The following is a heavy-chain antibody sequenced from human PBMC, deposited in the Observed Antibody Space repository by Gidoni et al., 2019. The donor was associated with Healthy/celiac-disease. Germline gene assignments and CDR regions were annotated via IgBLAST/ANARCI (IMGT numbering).Heavy chain of an antibody. Sequence: QVQLQESGPGLVKPSETLSLTCTVSGGSISSYYWSWIRQPPGKGLEWIGYIYYSGSTNYNPSVKSRVTISVDRSKNQFSRKRSSETAADTAVYYCARGGAFDYWGQGTLVTVSS. V-gene: IGHV4-59*01. CDR2: IYYSGST. J-gene: IGHJ4*02. CDR1: GGSISSYY. CDR3: ARGGAFDY. D-gene: IGHD3-16*01.